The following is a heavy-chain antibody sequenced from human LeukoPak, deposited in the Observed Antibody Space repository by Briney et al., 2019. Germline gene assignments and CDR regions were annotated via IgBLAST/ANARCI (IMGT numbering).Heavy chain of an antibody. V-gene: IGHV7-4-1*02. D-gene: IGHD2-8*01. J-gene: IGHJ3*02. CDR3: AGEVMVYPTSPRDAFDI. CDR2: INTNTGNP. CDR1: GYTFTSYA. Sequence: GASVKVSCKASGYTFTSYAMNWVRQAPGQGLEWMGWINTNTGNPTYAQGSTGRFVFSLDTSVSTAYLQISSLKAEDTAVYYCAGEVMVYPTSPRDAFDIWGQGTMVTVSS.